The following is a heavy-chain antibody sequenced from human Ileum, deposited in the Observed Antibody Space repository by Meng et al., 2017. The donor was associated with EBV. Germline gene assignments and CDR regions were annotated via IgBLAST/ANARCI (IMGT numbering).Heavy chain of an antibody. D-gene: IGHD3-22*01. J-gene: IGHJ4*02. V-gene: IGHV4-4*02. CDR3: ASSDYYRSDY. Sequence: VRLPESGPGLVEPSETLSLTCAVSGGSISRSDWWSWVRQPPGKGLEWIGETSHSGSTNYSPSLKSRVTISLDKSKNQLSLKLNSVTAADTAVYYCASSDYYRSDYWGQGTLVTVSS. CDR1: GGSISRSDW. CDR2: TSHSGST.